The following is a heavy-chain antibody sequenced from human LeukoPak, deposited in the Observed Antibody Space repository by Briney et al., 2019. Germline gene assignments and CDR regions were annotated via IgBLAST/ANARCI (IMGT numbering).Heavy chain of an antibody. V-gene: IGHV4-34*01. CDR3: ARHRIAAASAGNFDL. D-gene: IGHD6-13*01. CDR1: GGSFSGYY. J-gene: IGHJ2*01. CDR2: INHSGST. Sequence: SETLSLTCAVYGGSFSGYYWSWIRQPPGKGLEWIGEINHSGSTNYNPSLKSRVTISVDTSKNQFSLKLSSVTAADTAVYYCARHRIAAASAGNFDLWGRGTLVTVSS.